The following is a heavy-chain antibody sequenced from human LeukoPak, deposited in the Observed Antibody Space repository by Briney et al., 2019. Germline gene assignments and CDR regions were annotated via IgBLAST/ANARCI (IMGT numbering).Heavy chain of an antibody. J-gene: IGHJ4*02. CDR2: ININNGDP. V-gene: IGHV7-4-1*02. Sequence: ASLKVSCTASGYIFTSYILHWVRQAPGQGLEWMGWININNGDPTNAQGFTGRFVFSLDTSVSTAYLQISSLMADDTAMYYSARGDYKTHGYQTGWGQGTLVTVSS. CDR3: ARGDYKTHGYQTG. D-gene: IGHD3-22*01. CDR1: GYIFTSYI.